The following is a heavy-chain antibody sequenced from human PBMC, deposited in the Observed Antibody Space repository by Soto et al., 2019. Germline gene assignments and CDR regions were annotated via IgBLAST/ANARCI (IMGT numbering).Heavy chain of an antibody. Sequence: TSETLSLTCAVYGGSFSGYYLSWIRQPPGKGLEWIVEINHSGITNYNPSLKSRVTISVDTSKNQFSLKLSSVTAADTAVYYCARGLRWYPGAFDIWGQGTMVTVSS. V-gene: IGHV4-34*01. J-gene: IGHJ3*02. CDR1: GGSFSGYY. CDR3: ARGLRWYPGAFDI. CDR2: INHSGIT. D-gene: IGHD4-17*01.